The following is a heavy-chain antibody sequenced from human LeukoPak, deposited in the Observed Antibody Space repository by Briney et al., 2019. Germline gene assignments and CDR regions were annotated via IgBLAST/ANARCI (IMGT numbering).Heavy chain of an antibody. CDR2: INPNSGDT. V-gene: IGHV1-2*02. J-gene: IGHJ4*02. Sequence: ASVKVSFKASGYTFTAYYMHWVRQAPGQGLEWMGWINPNSGDTNYAQKFQGRVTMTRDTSISTAYMELSRLSSDDTAVFYCARGDSTGTAYWGQGTLVTVSS. D-gene: IGHD4-17*01. CDR1: GYTFTAYY. CDR3: ARGDSTGTAY.